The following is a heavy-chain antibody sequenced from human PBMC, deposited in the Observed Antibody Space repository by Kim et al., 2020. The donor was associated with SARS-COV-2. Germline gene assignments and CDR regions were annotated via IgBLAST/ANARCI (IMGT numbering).Heavy chain of an antibody. J-gene: IGHJ4*02. Sequence: GGSLRLSCAASGFTVSSNYMSWVRQAPGKGLEWVSVIYSGGSTYYADSVKGRFTISRDNSKNTLYLQMNSLRAEDTAVYYCARDGYYDFWSGRGDYWGQGTLVTVSS. CDR1: GFTVSSNY. D-gene: IGHD3-3*01. V-gene: IGHV3-66*01. CDR3: ARDGYYDFWSGRGDY. CDR2: IYSGGST.